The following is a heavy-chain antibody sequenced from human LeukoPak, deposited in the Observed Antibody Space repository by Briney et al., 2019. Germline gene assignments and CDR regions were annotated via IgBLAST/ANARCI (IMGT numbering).Heavy chain of an antibody. V-gene: IGHV3-48*03. CDR1: GFAFSSFS. CDR2: ISSSGSTI. D-gene: IGHD3-10*01. Sequence: AGGSLRLSCAASGFAFSSFSMSWVRQAPGKGLEWVSYISSSGSTIYYADSVKGRFTISRDNAKNSLYLQMNSLRAEDTAVYYCAREGDYYGSGSYDYWGQGTLVTVSS. CDR3: AREGDYYGSGSYDY. J-gene: IGHJ4*02.